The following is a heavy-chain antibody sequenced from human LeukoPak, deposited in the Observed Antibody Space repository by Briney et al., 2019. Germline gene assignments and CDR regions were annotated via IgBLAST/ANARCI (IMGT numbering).Heavy chain of an antibody. CDR1: GGSISSSNW. D-gene: IGHD3-10*01. Sequence: RPSGTLSLTCAVSGGSISSSNWWSWVRQPPGKGLEWIGEIYHSGSTNYNPSLKSRVTISVDKSKNQFSLKLSSVTAADTAVYYCARSHYYGSGSYFWGPDYWGQGTLVTVSS. V-gene: IGHV4-4*02. CDR3: ARSHYYGSGSYFWGPDY. CDR2: IYHSGST. J-gene: IGHJ4*02.